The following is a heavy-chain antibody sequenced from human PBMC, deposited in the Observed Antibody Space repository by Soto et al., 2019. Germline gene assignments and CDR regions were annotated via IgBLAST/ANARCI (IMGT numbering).Heavy chain of an antibody. CDR3: ARRIAVAGTYDH. D-gene: IGHD6-19*01. J-gene: IGHJ4*02. Sequence: GGSLRLSCTASGFTFNTYWMHWVRQVPGKGLECVSRIDGDGTTTHYADSVQGRFTISRDNAKNTLYLQMNSLRAEDSAVYLCARRIAVAGTYDHWGQGTLVTVSS. CDR1: GFTFNTYW. V-gene: IGHV3-74*01. CDR2: IDGDGTTT.